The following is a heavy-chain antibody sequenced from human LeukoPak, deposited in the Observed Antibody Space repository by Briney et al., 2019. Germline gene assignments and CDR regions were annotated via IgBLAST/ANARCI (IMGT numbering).Heavy chain of an antibody. V-gene: IGHV4-34*01. Sequence: SETLSLTCAVYGGSFSGYYWSWIRQPPGKGLEWIGEINHSGSTNYNPSLKSRVTISVDTSKNQFSLKLSSVTAADTAVYYCVRGWRNFDYWGQGTLVTVSS. CDR2: INHSGST. CDR1: GGSFSGYY. CDR3: VRGWRNFDY. J-gene: IGHJ4*02.